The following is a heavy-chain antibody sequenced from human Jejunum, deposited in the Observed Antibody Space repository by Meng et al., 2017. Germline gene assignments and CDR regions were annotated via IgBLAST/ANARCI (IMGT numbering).Heavy chain of an antibody. D-gene: IGHD6-19*01. V-gene: IGHV1-46*01. CDR2: INPSGGTT. Sequence: ASVKVSCKASGYTFTDYYIHWVRQAPGQGLEWMGIINPSGGTTNYAQKFQDRVIMTRDTPTSKVYMEMRSRRFEDTAVYYCARGGMWQWLVTFGPYDASEIWGQGTMVTVSS. CDR3: ARGGMWQWLVTFGPYDASEI. J-gene: IGHJ3*02. CDR1: GYTFTDYY.